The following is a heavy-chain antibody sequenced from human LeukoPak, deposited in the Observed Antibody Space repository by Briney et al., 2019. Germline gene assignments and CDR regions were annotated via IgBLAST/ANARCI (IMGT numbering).Heavy chain of an antibody. CDR2: INPNSGGT. Sequence: ASVKASCKASGYTFTGYYMHWVRQAPGQGLEWMGWINPNSGGTNYAQKFQGRVTMTRDTSISTAYMELSRLTSDDTAVYYCASAPMGIVVVPAANHWGQGTLVTVSS. CDR3: ASAPMGIVVVPAANH. J-gene: IGHJ5*02. D-gene: IGHD2-2*01. V-gene: IGHV1-2*02. CDR1: GYTFTGYY.